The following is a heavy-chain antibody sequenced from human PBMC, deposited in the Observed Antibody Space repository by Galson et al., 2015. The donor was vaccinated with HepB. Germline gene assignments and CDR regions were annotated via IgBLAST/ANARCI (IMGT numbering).Heavy chain of an antibody. CDR2: VNTYSGST. D-gene: IGHD3-16*01. J-gene: IGHJ5*02. CDR1: GCTFTIFG. V-gene: IGHV1-18*01. Sequence: SVKVSCKASGCTFTIFGINWVRLAPGQGLEWMGRVNTYSGSTIYAQKFQDRVTMAADTSTSTAYLELGRLNFDDTAVYYCARGGMAAFGGPSCESWGQGTLVTVSS. CDR3: ARGGMAAFGGPSCES.